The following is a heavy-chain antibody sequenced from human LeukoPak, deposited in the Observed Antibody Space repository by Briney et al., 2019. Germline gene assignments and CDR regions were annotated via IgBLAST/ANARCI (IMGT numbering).Heavy chain of an antibody. D-gene: IGHD3-10*02. Sequence: PGGSLRLSCAASGFTSRNLGMHWVRQAPGKGLEWVAFVENDGRTKYYADSVKGRFTISRDNAENSLYLQMNSLRAEDTAVYYCAELGITMIGGVWGKGTTVTISS. J-gene: IGHJ6*04. CDR1: GFTSRNLG. CDR3: AELGITMIGGV. V-gene: IGHV3-30*02. CDR2: VENDGRTK.